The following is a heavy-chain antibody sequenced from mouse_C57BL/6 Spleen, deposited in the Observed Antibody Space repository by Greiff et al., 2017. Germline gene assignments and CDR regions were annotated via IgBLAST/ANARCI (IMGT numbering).Heavy chain of an antibody. Sequence: VQLQQSGPVLVKPGASVKMSCKASGYTFTDYYMNWVKQSHGKSLEWIGVIIPYNGGTSYNQKFKGKATLTVDKSSSTAYMELNSLTSEDSAVYYCAYYYGSSDYFDYWGQGTTLTVSS. CDR2: IIPYNGGT. V-gene: IGHV1-19*01. D-gene: IGHD1-1*01. CDR1: GYTFTDYY. J-gene: IGHJ2*01. CDR3: AYYYGSSDYFDY.